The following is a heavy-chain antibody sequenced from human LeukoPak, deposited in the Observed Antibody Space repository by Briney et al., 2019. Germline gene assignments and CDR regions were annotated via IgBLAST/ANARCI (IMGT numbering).Heavy chain of an antibody. J-gene: IGHJ4*02. CDR3: ARDETYDYESNGYLDF. CDR2: IRHDGSET. CDR1: GFTFSSYA. Sequence: PGGSLRPSCAASGFTFSSYAMSWVRQAPGKGLEWVANIRHDGSETYYVDSLRGRFTISRDNAKNLVYLQMSSLRAEDTAIYYCARDETYDYESNGYLDFWGQGTVVTVSS. V-gene: IGHV3-7*01. D-gene: IGHD3-22*01.